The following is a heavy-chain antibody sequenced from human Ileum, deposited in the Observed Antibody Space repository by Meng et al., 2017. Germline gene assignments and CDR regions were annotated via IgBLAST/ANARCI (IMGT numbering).Heavy chain of an antibody. Sequence: VQLGGSGGYLVPPGGSLRLSCAASGFTFSSYWTHWVRHAPGEGLVWVSRINSDGSTTNYADSLKGRFTISRDNAKNTLYLQMNSLRAEDTAVYYCATGGSGYFNYWGQGTLVTVSS. CDR2: INSDGSTT. CDR3: ATGGSGYFNY. D-gene: IGHD3-3*01. J-gene: IGHJ4*02. CDR1: GFTFSSYW. V-gene: IGHV3-74*01.